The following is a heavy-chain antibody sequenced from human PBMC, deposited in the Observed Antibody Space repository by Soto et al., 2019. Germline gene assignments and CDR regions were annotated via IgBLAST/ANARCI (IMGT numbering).Heavy chain of an antibody. CDR1: GGTFSSYA. CDR3: AREGRTYYVDY. Sequence: QVQLVQSGAEVKKPGSSVKVSCKASGGTFSSYAVSWVRQAPGQGLEWMGGVIPVFGRPNYAQKFQGRVTVTAEESTTPAYMELSSLRSEDTAVYYCAREGRTYYVDYWGQGTLVTVSS. CDR2: VIPVFGRP. V-gene: IGHV1-69*12. J-gene: IGHJ4*02. D-gene: IGHD1-1*01.